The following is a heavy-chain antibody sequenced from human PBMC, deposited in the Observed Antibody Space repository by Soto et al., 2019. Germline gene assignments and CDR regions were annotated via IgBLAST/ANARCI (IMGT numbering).Heavy chain of an antibody. D-gene: IGHD6-19*01. CDR2: AKRKAAGGAI. CDR3: TTGSGSDWYG. Sequence: EVQLVESGGGLVKPGGSLRLSCAASGFTLDSAWVNWVRQAPGKGLEWVAQAKRKAAGGAIDYAAPVKGRFIISRDDSKNMAYLQMNSLKIEDTALYYCTTGSGSDWYGWGQGTLVTVSS. CDR1: GFTLDSAW. V-gene: IGHV3-15*01. J-gene: IGHJ4*02.